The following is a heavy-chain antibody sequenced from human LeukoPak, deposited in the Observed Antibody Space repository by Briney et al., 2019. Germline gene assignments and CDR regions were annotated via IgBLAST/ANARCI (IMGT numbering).Heavy chain of an antibody. J-gene: IGHJ6*02. CDR2: AYYSGST. V-gene: IGHV4-59*01. CDR1: GGSISSYY. Sequence: SETLSLTCTVSGGSISSYYWNWIRQPPGKALEWLGYAYYSGSTNYNPSLKTRLTISVDTSKAQFSLTLSSVIAADTAIYYCASRSGRNYYGMDVWGQGTTVIVSS. D-gene: IGHD3-10*01. CDR3: ASRSGRNYYGMDV.